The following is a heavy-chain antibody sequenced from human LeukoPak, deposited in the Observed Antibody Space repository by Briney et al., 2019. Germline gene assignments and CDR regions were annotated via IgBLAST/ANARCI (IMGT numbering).Heavy chain of an antibody. Sequence: GGSLRLSCAASGFTFSSYDMHWVRQAPGKGLEWVAVISDDGNSKNYADSVKGRLTISRDNSRNTLYLQLNSLRPEDTAVYYCARGLDYYDSSRYRENYFDYWGQGTLVTVSS. J-gene: IGHJ4*02. CDR3: ARGLDYYDSSRYRENYFDY. CDR2: ISDDGNSK. V-gene: IGHV3-30-3*01. D-gene: IGHD3-22*01. CDR1: GFTFSSYD.